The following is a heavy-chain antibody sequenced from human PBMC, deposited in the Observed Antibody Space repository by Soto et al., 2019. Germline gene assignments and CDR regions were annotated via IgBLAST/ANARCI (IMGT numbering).Heavy chain of an antibody. CDR2: ISSSSSTI. CDR1: GFTFGSYS. J-gene: IGHJ5*02. CDR3: ARSSYEWELLDWFDP. Sequence: GRLMRVSIAASGFTFGSYSLNWVREAPLKGLQWVSYISSSSSTIYYSDSVKGRFTISRDNAKNSLYLQMNSPRDEDTAVYYCARSSYEWELLDWFDPWGQGNLVTVSS. D-gene: IGHD1-26*01. V-gene: IGHV3-48*02.